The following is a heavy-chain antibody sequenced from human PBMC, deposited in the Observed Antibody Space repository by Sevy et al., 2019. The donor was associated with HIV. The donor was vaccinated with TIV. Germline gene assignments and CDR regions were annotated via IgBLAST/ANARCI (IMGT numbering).Heavy chain of an antibody. Sequence: GGSLRLSCAASGFTFSNYALTWVRQAPGKGLDWVSSITGSSTTIYYADSVKGRFTVSGDNSNNTLYLHINSLRAEDTAVYYCARDGLYGGNFEYFQHWGQGTLVTVSS. CDR1: GFTFSNYA. J-gene: IGHJ1*01. D-gene: IGHD4-17*01. V-gene: IGHV3-23*01. CDR3: ARDGLYGGNFEYFQH. CDR2: ITGSSTTI.